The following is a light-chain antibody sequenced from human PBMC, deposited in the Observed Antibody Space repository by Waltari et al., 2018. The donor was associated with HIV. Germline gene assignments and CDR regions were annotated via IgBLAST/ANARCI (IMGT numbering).Light chain of an antibody. J-gene: IGLJ3*02. V-gene: IGLV3-19*01. CDR2: PIH. CDR1: RLRTYY. CDR3: NSRDRAGHHVV. Sequence: SELTQDPAVSVALVQTVSLPCQGDRLRTYYAHRYLQKPGQAPVLVITPIHNRPSGIPDRFSGSSSGNTASLTITGAQAEDEGDYYCNSRDRAGHHVVFGGGTKLTVL.